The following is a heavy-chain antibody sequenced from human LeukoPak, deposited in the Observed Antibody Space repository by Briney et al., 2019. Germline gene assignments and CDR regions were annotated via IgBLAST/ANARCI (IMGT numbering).Heavy chain of an antibody. CDR3: ARWDSSSWHYDY. Sequence: SETLSLTCTVSGGSVSSYYWSWIRQPPGKGLEWIGYIYYSGSTNYNPSLKSRVTISVDTSKNQFSLKLSSVTVADTAVYYCARWDSSSWHYDYWGQGTLVTVSS. D-gene: IGHD6-13*01. CDR2: IYYSGST. V-gene: IGHV4-59*02. J-gene: IGHJ4*02. CDR1: GGSVSSYY.